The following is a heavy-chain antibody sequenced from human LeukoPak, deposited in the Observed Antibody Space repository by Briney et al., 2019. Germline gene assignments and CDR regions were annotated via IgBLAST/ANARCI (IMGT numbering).Heavy chain of an antibody. CDR3: AKEGTWDGNY. Sequence: QPGGSLILSCAASGFTFSNYAMSWVRQGPGKGLEWVSGISGSGGTTYYADSVKGRFTISRDNSKNTLYLQLNSLRTEDTAVYYCAKEGTWDGNYWGQGALVTVSS. CDR1: GFTFSNYA. J-gene: IGHJ4*02. D-gene: IGHD1-26*01. CDR2: ISGSGGTT. V-gene: IGHV3-23*01.